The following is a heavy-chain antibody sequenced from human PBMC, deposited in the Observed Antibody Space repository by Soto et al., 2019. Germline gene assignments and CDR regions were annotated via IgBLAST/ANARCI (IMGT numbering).Heavy chain of an antibody. D-gene: IGHD4-17*01. CDR1: GYTFTSYA. J-gene: IGHJ4*02. V-gene: IGHV1-3*01. Sequence: VASVKVSCKASGYTFTSYAMHWVRQAPGQRLEWMGWINAGNGNTKYSQKFQGRITITRDTSASTAYMELSSLRSEDTAVYYCATPLVAGDYGPFDYWGQGTLVTVSS. CDR2: INAGNGNT. CDR3: ATPLVAGDYGPFDY.